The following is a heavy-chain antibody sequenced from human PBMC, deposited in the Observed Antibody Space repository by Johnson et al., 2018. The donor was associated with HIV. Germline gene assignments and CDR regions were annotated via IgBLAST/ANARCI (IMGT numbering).Heavy chain of an antibody. CDR3: ARAMAAAGVRTFDL. J-gene: IGHJ3*01. D-gene: IGHD6-25*01. CDR2: ISYDGSNK. V-gene: IGHV3-30*04. Sequence: QMMLVESGGGVVQPGRSLRLSCAASVFTFSSYAMHWVRQAPGKGLEWVAVISYDGSNKYYADSVKGRLTISRDNSKNTLYLQMNSLRVEDTAMYYGARAMAAAGVRTFDLWGQGTMVTVSS. CDR1: VFTFSSYA.